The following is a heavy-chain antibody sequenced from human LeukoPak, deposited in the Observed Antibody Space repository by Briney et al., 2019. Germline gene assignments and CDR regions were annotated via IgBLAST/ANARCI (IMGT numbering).Heavy chain of an antibody. J-gene: IGHJ4*02. V-gene: IGHV4-34*01. Sequence: SETLSLTCAVYGGSFSGYYWSWIRQPPGKGLEWIGEISHSGSTNYNPSLKSRVTISVDTSKNQFSLKLSSVTAADTAVYYCARGVTPGDILTGSYPDYWGQGTLVTVSS. D-gene: IGHD3-9*01. CDR2: ISHSGST. CDR1: GGSFSGYY. CDR3: ARGVTPGDILTGSYPDY.